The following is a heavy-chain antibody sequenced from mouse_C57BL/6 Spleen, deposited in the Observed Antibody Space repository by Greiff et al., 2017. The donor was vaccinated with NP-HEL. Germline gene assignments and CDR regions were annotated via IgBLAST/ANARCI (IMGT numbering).Heavy chain of an antibody. CDR3: AREGGYGSGGSWFAY. CDR1: GFTFSSYA. D-gene: IGHD1-1*01. CDR2: ISDGGSYT. V-gene: IGHV5-4*01. Sequence: EVQRVESGGGLVKPGGSLKLSCAASGFTFSSYAMSWVRQTPEKRLEWVATISDGGSYTYYPDNVKGRSTISRDNAKNNLYMQMSHLTADDTAMSDCAREGGYGSGGSWFAYWGQGTLVTVSA. J-gene: IGHJ3*01.